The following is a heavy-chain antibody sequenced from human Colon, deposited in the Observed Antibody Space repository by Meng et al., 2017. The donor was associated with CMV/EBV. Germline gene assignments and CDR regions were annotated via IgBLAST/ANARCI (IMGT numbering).Heavy chain of an antibody. CDR3: ARVRQLEGSSSNYYYYYGMDV. Sequence: SETLSLTCSVSGGSISNYYWSWIWQPPGKGPEWIGYVYYSGSTNYNPSLKSRVTISVDTSKNQFSLKLSSVTAADTAVYYCARVRQLEGSSSNYYYYYGMDVWGQGTTVTVSS. CDR1: GGSISNYY. D-gene: IGHD1-1*01. CDR2: VYYSGST. V-gene: IGHV4-59*01. J-gene: IGHJ6*02.